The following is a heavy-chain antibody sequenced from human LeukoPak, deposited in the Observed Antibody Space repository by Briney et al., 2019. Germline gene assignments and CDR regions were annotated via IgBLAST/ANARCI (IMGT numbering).Heavy chain of an antibody. J-gene: IGHJ6*02. CDR2: IYYSGST. CDR1: GGSISSGGYY. CDR3: ARGPGACSGGSCYSESYYGMDV. Sequence: SETLSLTCTVSGGSISSGGYYWSWIRQHPGKGLEWIGYIYYSGSTYYNPSLKSRVTISVDTSKNQFSLKLSSVTAADTAVYYCARGPGACSGGSCYSESYYGMDVWGQGTTVTVSS. D-gene: IGHD2-15*01. V-gene: IGHV4-31*03.